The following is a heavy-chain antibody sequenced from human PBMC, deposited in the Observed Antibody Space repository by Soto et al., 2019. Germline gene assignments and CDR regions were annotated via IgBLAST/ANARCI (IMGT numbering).Heavy chain of an antibody. J-gene: IGHJ6*02. CDR2: IYYSGST. CDR1: GGSISSGDYY. D-gene: IGHD3-10*01. Sequence: PSATLSLTCTVSGGSISSGDYYWSWIRQPPGKGLEWIGYIYYSGSTYYNPSLKSRVTISVDTSKNQFSLKLSSVTAADTAVYYCASLSMVRGVLYGMDVWGQGTTVTVSS. CDR3: ASLSMVRGVLYGMDV. V-gene: IGHV4-30-4*01.